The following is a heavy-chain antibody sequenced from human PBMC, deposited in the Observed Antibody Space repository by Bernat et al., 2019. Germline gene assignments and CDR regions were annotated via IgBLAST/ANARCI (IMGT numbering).Heavy chain of an antibody. CDR1: GFTFTSYT. Sequence: EVQLLESGGGLVQPGGSLRLSCAASGFTFTSYTINWVRQAPGKGLELVSGIPGRGDSKQYDDSVKGRFTICRDNSKNTLYLQLNSLRAEDTAVYYCAKDHYSWGSSFDYWGQGTLVTVSS. J-gene: IGHJ4*02. V-gene: IGHV3-23*01. CDR3: AKDHYSWGSSFDY. D-gene: IGHD3-16*01. CDR2: IPGRGDSK.